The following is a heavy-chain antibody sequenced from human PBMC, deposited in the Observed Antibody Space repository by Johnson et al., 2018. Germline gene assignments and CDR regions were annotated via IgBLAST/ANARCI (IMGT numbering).Heavy chain of an antibody. J-gene: IGHJ6*02. Sequence: VQLVETGGGVVQPGRSLRLSCTASRFTFSSYGMHWVRQAPGKVLAWVAVISYDGSNKYYADSVKGRFTISRDNSKKKLYLQMNSLRAEDTAVYYCAKDQAAGSYYYYGMDVWGQGTTVTVSS. CDR3: AKDQAAGSYYYYGMDV. V-gene: IGHV3-30*18. CDR1: RFTFSSYG. CDR2: ISYDGSNK. D-gene: IGHD6-13*01.